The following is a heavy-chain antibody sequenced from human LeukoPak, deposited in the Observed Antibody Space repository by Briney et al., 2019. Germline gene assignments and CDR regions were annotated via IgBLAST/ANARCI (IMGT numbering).Heavy chain of an antibody. CDR3: AYYDFWSGDPAFDI. CDR1: GGSISSGDYC. CDR2: IYYSGST. D-gene: IGHD3-3*01. V-gene: IGHV4-30-4*08. J-gene: IGHJ3*02. Sequence: SETLSLTCTVSGGSISSGDYCWSWIRQPPGKGLEWIGYIYYSGSTYYNPSLKSRVTISVDTSKNQFSLKLSSVTAADTAVYYCAYYDFWSGDPAFDIWGQGTMVTVSS.